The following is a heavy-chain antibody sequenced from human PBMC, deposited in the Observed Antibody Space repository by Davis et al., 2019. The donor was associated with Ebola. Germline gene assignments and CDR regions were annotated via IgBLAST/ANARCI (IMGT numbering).Heavy chain of an antibody. J-gene: IGHJ3*02. CDR3: ARDTTYYDFWSGYYSGHGAFDI. Sequence: GESLKISCAASGFTFSSYSMNWVRQAPGKGLEWVANIKQDGSEKYYVDSVKGRFTISRDNAKNSLYLQMNSLRAEDTAVYYCARDTTYYDFWSGYYSGHGAFDIWGQGTMVTVSS. D-gene: IGHD3-3*01. V-gene: IGHV3-7*03. CDR1: GFTFSSYS. CDR2: IKQDGSEK.